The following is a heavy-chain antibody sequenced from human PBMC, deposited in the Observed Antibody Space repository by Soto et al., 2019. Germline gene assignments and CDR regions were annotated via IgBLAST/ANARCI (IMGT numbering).Heavy chain of an antibody. Sequence: SLTCAVYGGSFSGYYWSWIRQPPGKGLEWIGEINHSGSTNYNPSLKSRVTISVDTSKNQFSLKLSSVTAADTAVYYCARDRYYGPDYWGQGTLVTVSS. CDR1: GGSFSGYY. CDR2: INHSGST. V-gene: IGHV4-34*01. J-gene: IGHJ4*02. CDR3: ARDRYYGPDY. D-gene: IGHD3-10*01.